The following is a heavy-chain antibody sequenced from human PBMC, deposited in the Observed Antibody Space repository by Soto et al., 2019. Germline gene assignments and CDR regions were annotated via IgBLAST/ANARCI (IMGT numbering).Heavy chain of an antibody. V-gene: IGHV3-21*01. CDR3: ASSPGTRGY. D-gene: IGHD1-1*01. CDR1: GFAFSSYS. CDR2: ISSSSSYI. Sequence: EVQLVESGGGLVKPGGSLRLSCAASGFAFSSYSMNWVRQAPGKGLEWVSSISSSSSYIYYADSVKGRFTISRDNAKNSLYLQMNSLRAEDTAVYYCASSPGTRGYWGQGTLVTVSS. J-gene: IGHJ4*02.